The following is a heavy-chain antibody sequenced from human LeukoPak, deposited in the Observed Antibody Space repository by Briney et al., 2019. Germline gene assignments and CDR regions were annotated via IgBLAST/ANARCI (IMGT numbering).Heavy chain of an antibody. J-gene: IGHJ3*02. CDR1: GGSISSYY. V-gene: IGHV4-4*07. CDR3: ARDRAMAGTNDAFDI. D-gene: IGHD2-8*01. CDR2: IYTSGST. Sequence: PSETLSLTCTVSGGSISSYYWSWIRQPAGKGLEWIGRIYTSGSTNYNPSLKSRVTMSVGTSKNQFSLKLSSVTAADTAVYYCARDRAMAGTNDAFDIWGQGTMVTVSS.